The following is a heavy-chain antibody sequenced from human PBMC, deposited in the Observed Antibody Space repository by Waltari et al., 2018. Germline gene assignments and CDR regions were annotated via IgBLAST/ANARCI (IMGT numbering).Heavy chain of an antibody. V-gene: IGHV3-30*01. CDR2: ISYDGSNK. CDR1: GFTFSSYA. Sequence: QVQLVESGGGVVQPGRSLRLSCAASGFTFSSYAMHWFRQAPGKGLEWVAVISYDGSNKYYVDSVKGRFTISRDKSKNTLYLQMNSLRAEDTAVYYCARMDYYGSGSHPTDAFDIWGQGTMVTVSS. D-gene: IGHD3-10*01. J-gene: IGHJ3*02. CDR3: ARMDYYGSGSHPTDAFDI.